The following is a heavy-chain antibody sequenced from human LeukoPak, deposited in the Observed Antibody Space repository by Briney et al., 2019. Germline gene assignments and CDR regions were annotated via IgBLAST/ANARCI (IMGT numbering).Heavy chain of an antibody. J-gene: IGHJ4*02. V-gene: IGHV1-8*02. CDR2: MNPNSGNT. CDR1: GYTFTSYD. Sequence: ASVKVSCKASGYTFTSYDINWVRQATGQRLEWMGWMNPNSGNTGYAQKFQGRVTMTRNTSISTAYMELSSLRSEDTAVYYCARRAPKWLRLLIRSGQYYFDYWGQGTLVTVSS. D-gene: IGHD5-12*01. CDR3: ARRAPKWLRLLIRSGQYYFDY.